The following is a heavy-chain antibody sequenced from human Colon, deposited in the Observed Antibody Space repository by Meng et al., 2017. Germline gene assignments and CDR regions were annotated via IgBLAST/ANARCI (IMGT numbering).Heavy chain of an antibody. Sequence: QVQLVQSGAGVKKPGASVKVSCKTSGYIFNTYGISWVRQAPGQGLEWMGWITSHNGNTNYAERLQGRVTMTTDTSTSTAYMELNNLKSDDTAMYYCARGVQTLDYWGQGTLVTVSS. J-gene: IGHJ4*02. CDR3: ARGVQTLDY. V-gene: IGHV1-18*01. CDR1: GYIFNTYG. D-gene: IGHD3-10*01. CDR2: ITSHNGNT.